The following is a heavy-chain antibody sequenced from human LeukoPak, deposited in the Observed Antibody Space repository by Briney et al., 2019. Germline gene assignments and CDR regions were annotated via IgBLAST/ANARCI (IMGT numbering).Heavy chain of an antibody. J-gene: IGHJ5*02. CDR2: IYHSGST. D-gene: IGHD3-10*01. CDR3: ARWDYYGSGSYSWFDP. V-gene: IGHV4-38-2*02. Sequence: SETLSLTCTVSGYSISSGYYWGWIRQPPGKGLEWIGSIYHSGSTYYNPSLKSRVTISVDTSKNQFSLKLSSVTAADTAVYYCARWDYYGSGSYSWFDPWGQGTLVTVSS. CDR1: GYSISSGYY.